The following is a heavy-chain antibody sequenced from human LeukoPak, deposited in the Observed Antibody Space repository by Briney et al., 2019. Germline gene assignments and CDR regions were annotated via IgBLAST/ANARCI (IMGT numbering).Heavy chain of an antibody. D-gene: IGHD3-22*01. V-gene: IGHV4-59*01. CDR3: SRRGHYYDTSGYLMPLNY. CDR1: GGSISSYY. J-gene: IGHJ4*02. Sequence: PSETLSLTCTVSGGSISSYYWSWIRQPPGKGLEWIGYIYYSGSTNYNPSLKSRVTISVDTSKNQFSLKLSSVTAADTAVYYFSRRGHYYDTSGYLMPLNYWGQGTLVTVSS. CDR2: IYYSGST.